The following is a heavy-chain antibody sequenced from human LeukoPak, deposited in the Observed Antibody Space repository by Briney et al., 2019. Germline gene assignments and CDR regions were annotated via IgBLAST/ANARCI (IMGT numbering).Heavy chain of an antibody. CDR2: INDSGRN. CDR3: ARRWNYGRNYYIDV. CDR1: GGSFSNYY. Sequence: PSETLSLTCAVYGGSFSNYYWSWIRQPPGKGLEWIGEINDSGRNNYNPSLMSRVTVSVDTSKNQFSLRLTSVTATDTAVYYCARRWNYGRNYYIDVWGNGATVSVSS. D-gene: IGHD1-7*01. V-gene: IGHV4-34*01. J-gene: IGHJ6*03.